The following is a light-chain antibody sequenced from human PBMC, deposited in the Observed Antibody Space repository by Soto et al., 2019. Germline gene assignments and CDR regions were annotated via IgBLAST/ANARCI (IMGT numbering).Light chain of an antibody. CDR3: QKYNNAPWT. CDR2: AAS. V-gene: IGKV1-27*01. Sequence: DIQMTQSPSSLSASVGDRVTITCRASPDINNFLAWYQHKPGKVPKLLIYAASTLQSGVPSRFSGSGSGTDFTLTISSLQPEDVATYYCQKYNNAPWTFGQGTKVAIK. CDR1: PDINNF. J-gene: IGKJ1*01.